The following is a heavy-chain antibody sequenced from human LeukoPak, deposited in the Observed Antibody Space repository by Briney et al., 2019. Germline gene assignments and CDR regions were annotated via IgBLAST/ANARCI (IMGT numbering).Heavy chain of an antibody. V-gene: IGHV3-48*03. CDR1: GFTFSSYE. J-gene: IGHJ4*02. Sequence: PGGSLRLSCAASGFTFSSYEMNWVRQAPGKGLEWVSYISSSGSTIYYADSVKGRFTISRDNSKNTLYLQMNSLRAEDTAVYYCARSPGGRLLPIDYWGQGTLVTVSS. D-gene: IGHD2-8*02. CDR2: ISSSGSTI. CDR3: ARSPGGRLLPIDY.